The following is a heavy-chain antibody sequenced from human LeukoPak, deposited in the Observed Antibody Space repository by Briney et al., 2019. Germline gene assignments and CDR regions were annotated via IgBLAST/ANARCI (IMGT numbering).Heavy chain of an antibody. CDR2: ITSSGNTK. Sequence: GGSLRLSCAASGFTFSTYEMNWVRQAPGKGVEWISYITSSGNTKYYADSVKGRFTISRDNARNSLSLQMNSLRAGDTALYYCARSLYSSRSEWFYYNGLDVWGQGTTVTVSS. J-gene: IGHJ6*02. CDR3: ARSLYSSRSEWFYYNGLDV. V-gene: IGHV3-48*03. D-gene: IGHD3-3*01. CDR1: GFTFSTYE.